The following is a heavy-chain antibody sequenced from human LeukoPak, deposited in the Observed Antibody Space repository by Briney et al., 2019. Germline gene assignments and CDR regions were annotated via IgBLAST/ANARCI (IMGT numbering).Heavy chain of an antibody. CDR3: ARGQVDYYYYYMDV. J-gene: IGHJ6*03. D-gene: IGHD2-2*01. CDR1: GGSFSGYY. V-gene: IGHV4-59*10. Sequence: SETLSLTCAVYGGSFSGYYWSWIRQPPGKGLEWIGRIYTSGSTNYNPSLKSRVTMSVDTSKNQFSLKLSSVTAADTAVYYCARGQVDYYYYYMDVWGKGTTVTISS. CDR2: IYTSGST.